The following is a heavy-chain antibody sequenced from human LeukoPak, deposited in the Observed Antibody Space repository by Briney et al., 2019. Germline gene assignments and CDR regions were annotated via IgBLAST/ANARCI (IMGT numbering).Heavy chain of an antibody. D-gene: IGHD2-15*01. V-gene: IGHV1-69*04. CDR3: ARGPVDCSGGSCYSYYFDY. CDR2: IIPILGIA. CDR1: GGTFSSYA. Sequence: ASVKVSCKASGGTFSSYAISWVRQAPGQGLEWMGRIIPILGIANYAQKFQGRVTITADNSTSTAYMELSSLRSEDTAVYYCARGPVDCSGGSCYSYYFDYWGQGTLVTVSS. J-gene: IGHJ4*02.